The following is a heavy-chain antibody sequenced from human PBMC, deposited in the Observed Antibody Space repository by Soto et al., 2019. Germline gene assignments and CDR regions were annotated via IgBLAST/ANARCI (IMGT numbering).Heavy chain of an antibody. CDR3: ARAIADYDILTGYVNWFDP. D-gene: IGHD3-9*01. J-gene: IGHJ5*02. Sequence: ASVKVSCKASGYTFTGYAMHWVRQAPGQRLEWMGWINAGNGNTKYSQKFQGRVTITRDTFASTAYMELSSLRSEDTTVYYCARAIADYDILTGYVNWFDPWGQGTLVTVSS. V-gene: IGHV1-3*01. CDR2: INAGNGNT. CDR1: GYTFTGYA.